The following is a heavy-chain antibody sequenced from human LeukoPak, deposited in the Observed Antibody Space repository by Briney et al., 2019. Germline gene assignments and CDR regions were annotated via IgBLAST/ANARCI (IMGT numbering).Heavy chain of an antibody. Sequence: QPGGSLRLSCAASGFTFNIYAMSWVRQAPGKGLEWVSGISDSGRSPYYTESVKGRFTISRGNSKNTVYLQMNNLGVDDTATYFCARHDSFIPYWGQGILVTVSS. V-gene: IGHV3-23*01. CDR2: ISDSGRSP. CDR3: ARHDSFIPY. J-gene: IGHJ4*02. CDR1: GFTFNIYA. D-gene: IGHD5-18*01.